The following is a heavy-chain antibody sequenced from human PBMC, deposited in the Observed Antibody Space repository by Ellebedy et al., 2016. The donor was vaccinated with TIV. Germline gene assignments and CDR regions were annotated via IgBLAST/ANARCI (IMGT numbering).Heavy chain of an antibody. D-gene: IGHD4-17*01. CDR3: ARRSLTTVFDY. CDR1: GFSFTTYW. CDR2: IYPGDLDT. V-gene: IGHV5-51*01. Sequence: GESLKISXKGAGFSFTTYWIGWVRQRSGQGLEWVGNIYPGDLDTRYSPTFQGQVTISADGSISTAYLQWSSLKAPDTAMYYCARRSLTTVFDYWGQGTLVTVSS. J-gene: IGHJ4*02.